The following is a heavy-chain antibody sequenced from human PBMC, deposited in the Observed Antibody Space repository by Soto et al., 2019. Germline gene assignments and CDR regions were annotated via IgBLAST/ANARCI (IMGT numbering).Heavy chain of an antibody. J-gene: IGHJ5*02. CDR2: INAGNGNT. D-gene: IGHD3-22*01. Sequence: QVQLVQSGAEVKKPGASVKVSCKASGYTFTSYAMHWVRQAPGQRLEWMGWINAGNGNTKYSQKYQGRVTITRDTSASTAYMELSSLRSEDTALYYCARPYDISGFVWFDPWGQGTLVTVSS. CDR1: GYTFTSYA. V-gene: IGHV1-3*01. CDR3: ARPYDISGFVWFDP.